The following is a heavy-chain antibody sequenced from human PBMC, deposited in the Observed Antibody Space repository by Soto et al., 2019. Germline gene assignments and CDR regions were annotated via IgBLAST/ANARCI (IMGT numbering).Heavy chain of an antibody. CDR1: GFTFSSYG. D-gene: IGHD3-3*01. Sequence: GGSLRLSCAASGFTFSSYGMHWVRQAPGKGLEWVAVIWYDGSNKYYADSVKGRFTISRDNSKNTLYLQMNSLRAEDTAVYYCARAFDFWSGYQVYYYSGMDVWGQGTTVTVS. CDR2: IWYDGSNK. CDR3: ARAFDFWSGYQVYYYSGMDV. V-gene: IGHV3-33*01. J-gene: IGHJ6*02.